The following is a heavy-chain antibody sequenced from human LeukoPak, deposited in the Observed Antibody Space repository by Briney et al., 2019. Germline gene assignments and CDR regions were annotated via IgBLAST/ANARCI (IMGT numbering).Heavy chain of an antibody. V-gene: IGHV3-30*18. CDR1: GITFSNYG. CDR2: ISSDGSNK. CDR3: AKDRGASSSWYLVFDY. Sequence: SGMSLRLSCAASGITFSNYGMHWVRQAPGKGLEWVAVISSDGSNKYYADSVKGRFTISRDNSKNTLYLQMNSLRAEDTAVFYCAKDRGASSSWYLVFDYWGQGTLVTVSS. D-gene: IGHD6-13*01. J-gene: IGHJ4*02.